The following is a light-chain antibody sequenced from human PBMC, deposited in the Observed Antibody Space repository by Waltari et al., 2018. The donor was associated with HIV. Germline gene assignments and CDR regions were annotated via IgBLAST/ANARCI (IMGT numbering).Light chain of an antibody. CDR2: GAS. CDR3: QQYHNWPRT. Sequence: EIVLTQSPGTLSLSPGERATLSCRASRSVSSSHLAWYQQKPGQAPRLLLYGASTRATGIPDRFSGSGSGTEFTLTVSRLEPEDFAVYYCQQYHNWPRTFGQGTKVEI. CDR1: RSVSSSH. J-gene: IGKJ1*01. V-gene: IGKV3-20*01.